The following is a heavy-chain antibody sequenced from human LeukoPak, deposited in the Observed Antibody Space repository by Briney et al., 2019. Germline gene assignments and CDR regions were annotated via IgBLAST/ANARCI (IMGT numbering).Heavy chain of an antibody. D-gene: IGHD5-18*01. CDR2: FDPGAGET. Sequence: ASVKVSCKVSGYTLSKLSMHWVRQAPGKGLGWMGGFDPGAGETIYAQRFQGRLTVTEDIFTDTANMELSSLRSEDTAVYYCATGIQLSPAASFYFDYWGQGTLVTVSP. V-gene: IGHV1-24*01. J-gene: IGHJ4*02. CDR1: GYTLSKLS. CDR3: ATGIQLSPAASFYFDY.